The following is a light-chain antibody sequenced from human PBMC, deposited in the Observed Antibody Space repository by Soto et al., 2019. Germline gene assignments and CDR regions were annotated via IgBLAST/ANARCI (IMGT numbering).Light chain of an antibody. V-gene: IGLV2-14*01. CDR2: EVT. CDR3: SSYKFSTTLRV. CDR1: TNEIGSYNY. J-gene: IGLJ3*02. Sequence: QSALTQPASVYGSPGQSITLSCAGTTNEIGSYNYVSWFQQHPGEAPKLIIFEVTHRPSGISTRFSGSKSGNTASLTISDLQAEDEALYYCSSYKFSTTLRVFGGGTQLTVL.